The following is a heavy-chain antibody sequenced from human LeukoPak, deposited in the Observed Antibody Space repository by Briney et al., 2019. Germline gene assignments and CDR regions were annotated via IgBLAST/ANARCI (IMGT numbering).Heavy chain of an antibody. V-gene: IGHV3-48*03. J-gene: IGHJ4*02. D-gene: IGHD5-18*01. CDR1: GFTFSSYE. CDR2: ISSSGSTI. Sequence: PGGSLRLSCAASGFTFSSYEMNWVRQAPGKGLEWVSYISSSGSTIYYADSVKGRFTISRDNAKNSLYLQMNSLRAEGTVVYYCARDRQRGYSYGFDYWGQGTLVTVPS. CDR3: ARDRQRGYSYGFDY.